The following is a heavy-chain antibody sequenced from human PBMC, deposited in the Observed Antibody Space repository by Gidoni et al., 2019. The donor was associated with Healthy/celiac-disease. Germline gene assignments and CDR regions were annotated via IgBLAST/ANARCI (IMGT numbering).Heavy chain of an antibody. D-gene: IGHD6-13*01. CDR2: IIPIFGTA. CDR1: GGPFSSYA. Sequence: QVQLVQSGAEVQKPGSAVKVSCKASGGPFSSYAISWVRQAPGQGLEWMGGIIPIFGTANYAQKFQGSVTITADESTSTAYMELSSLRSEDTAVYYCASRWYPEYYFDYCGQGTLVTVSS. V-gene: IGHV1-69*01. CDR3: ASRWYPEYYFDY. J-gene: IGHJ4*02.